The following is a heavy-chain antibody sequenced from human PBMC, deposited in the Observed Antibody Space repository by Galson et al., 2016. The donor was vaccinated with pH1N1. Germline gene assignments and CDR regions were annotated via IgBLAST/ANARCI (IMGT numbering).Heavy chain of an antibody. CDR3: ARSVGSGSAY. V-gene: IGHV3-7*03. CDR2: IKQDGGET. CDR1: GFAFTNYW. Sequence: SLRLSCAASGFAFTNYWMHWVRQAPGKGLEWVANIKQDGGETYYVDSVKGRFTISRDNAKNSLYLQMNSLRAEDTAGYYCARSVGSGSAYGGQGTLVTVSS. D-gene: IGHD3-10*01. J-gene: IGHJ4*02.